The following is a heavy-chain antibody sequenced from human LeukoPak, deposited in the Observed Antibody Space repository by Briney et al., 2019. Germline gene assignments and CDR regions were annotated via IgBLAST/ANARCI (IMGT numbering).Heavy chain of an antibody. CDR2: INTNTGNS. CDR3: ARAEPGIAVAGPDY. J-gene: IGHJ4*02. V-gene: IGHV7-4-1*02. D-gene: IGHD6-19*01. Sequence: ASVKVSCKASGYTFTSYAMNWVRQAPGQGLEWMGWINTNTGNSTYAQGFTGRFVFSLDTSVSTAYLQISSLKAEDTAVYYCARAEPGIAVAGPDYWGQGTLVTVSS. CDR1: GYTFTSYA.